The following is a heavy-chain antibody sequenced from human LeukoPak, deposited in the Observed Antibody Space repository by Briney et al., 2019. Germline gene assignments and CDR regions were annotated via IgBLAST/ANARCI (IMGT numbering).Heavy chain of an antibody. CDR3: ARGSSEYDIFFRYGMDG. CDR2: IYYSGST. V-gene: IGHV4-59*08. D-gene: IGHD3-9*01. J-gene: IGHJ6*02. CDR1: GGSISSYY. Sequence: PSETLSLTCTVSGGSISSYYWSWIRQPPGKGLEWIGYIYYSGSTNYNPSLKSRVTISVDTSKNQFSLKLSSVTAADTAVYYCARGSSEYDIFFRYGMDGWGQGTTVTVSS.